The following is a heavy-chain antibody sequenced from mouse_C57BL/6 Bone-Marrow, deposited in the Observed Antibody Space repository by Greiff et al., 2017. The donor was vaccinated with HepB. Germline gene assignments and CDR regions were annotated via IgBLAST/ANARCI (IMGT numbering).Heavy chain of an antibody. D-gene: IGHD2-4*01. V-gene: IGHV1-47*01. CDR2: FHPYNDDT. J-gene: IGHJ4*01. CDR1: GYTFTTYP. CDR3: ARMYDYGGYAMDY. Sequence: VMLVESGAELVKPGASVKMSCKASGYTFTTYPIEWMKQNHGKSLEWIGNFHPYNDDTKYNEKFKGKATLTVEKSSSTVYLELSRLTSDDSAVYYCARMYDYGGYAMDYWGQGTSVTVSS.